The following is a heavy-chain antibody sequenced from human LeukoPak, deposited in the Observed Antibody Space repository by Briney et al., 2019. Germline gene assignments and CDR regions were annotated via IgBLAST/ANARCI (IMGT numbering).Heavy chain of an antibody. CDR2: INPNSGGT. Sequence: ASVKVSCKASGYTFIGYNMHWVRQAPGQGLEWMGWINPNSGGTNYAQSFQGRVTMTRDTSISTAYMELSRLRSDDTAIYCCALVGEALDYWGQGTLVTVSS. CDR1: GYTFIGYN. D-gene: IGHD4-17*01. CDR3: ALVGEALDY. V-gene: IGHV1-2*02. J-gene: IGHJ4*02.